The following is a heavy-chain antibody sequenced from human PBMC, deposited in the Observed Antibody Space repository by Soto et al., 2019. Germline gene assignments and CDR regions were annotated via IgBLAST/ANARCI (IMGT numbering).Heavy chain of an antibody. J-gene: IGHJ4*02. CDR1: GGSISSYY. CDR2: IYTSGST. CDR3: ARDRYYYDSSGYPDY. D-gene: IGHD3-22*01. Sequence: SETLSLTCTVSGGSISSYYWSWIRQPAGKGLEWIGRIYTSGSTNYNPSLKSRVTMSVDTSKNQFSLKLSSVTAADTAVYYCARDRYYYDSSGYPDYWGQGTLVTVSS. V-gene: IGHV4-4*07.